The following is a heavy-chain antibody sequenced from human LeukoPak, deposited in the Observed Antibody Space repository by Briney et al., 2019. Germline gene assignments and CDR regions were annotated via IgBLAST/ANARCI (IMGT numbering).Heavy chain of an antibody. CDR1: GGSFSGYY. D-gene: IGHD6-13*01. J-gene: IGHJ4*02. V-gene: IGHV4-34*01. CDR2: INHSGST. CDR3: ARYTPGYSSSWFFFDY. Sequence: PSETLSLTCAVYGGSFSGYYWSWIRQPPGKGLEWIGEINHSGSTNYNPSLKSRVTISVDTSKNQFSLKLSSVTAADTAVYYCARYTPGYSSSWFFFDYWGQGTLVTVSS.